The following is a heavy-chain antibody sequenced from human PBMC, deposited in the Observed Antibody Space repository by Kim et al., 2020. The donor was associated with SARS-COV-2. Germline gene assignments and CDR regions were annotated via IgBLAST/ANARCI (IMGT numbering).Heavy chain of an antibody. V-gene: IGHV4-59*01. Sequence: YNPPPKSGVTTSVDTSKNQCSLRLSSVTAADTAVYYCARVAAAGTKWFDPWGQGTLVTVSS. CDR3: ARVAAAGTKWFDP. D-gene: IGHD6-13*01. J-gene: IGHJ5*02.